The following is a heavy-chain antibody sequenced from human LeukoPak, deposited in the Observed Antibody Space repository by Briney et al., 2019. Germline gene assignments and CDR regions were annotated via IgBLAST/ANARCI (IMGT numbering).Heavy chain of an antibody. V-gene: IGHV4-59*04. D-gene: IGHD4-11*01. CDR2: LDESGNT. CDR1: GGSISSYY. CDR3: VRHLHDPTFDF. J-gene: IGHJ4*02. Sequence: SETLSLTCTVSGGSISSYYWSWIRQPPGKGLEWIGSLDESGNTYYNPSLMSRVTISAKKHFSLNLSSVTAADAAVYYCVRHLHDPTFDFWGRGTLVTVSS.